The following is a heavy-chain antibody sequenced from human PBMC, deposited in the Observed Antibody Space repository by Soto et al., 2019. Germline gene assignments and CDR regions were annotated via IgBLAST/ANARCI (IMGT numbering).Heavy chain of an antibody. Sequence: NPSETLSLTCTVSGGSISSGGYYWSWIRQHPGKGLEWIGYIYYSGSTYYNPSLKSRVTISVDTSKNQFSLKLSSVTAADTAVYYCARGRAPWGMDVWGQGTTVTVSS. CDR1: GGSISSGGYY. J-gene: IGHJ6*02. V-gene: IGHV4-31*03. CDR3: ARGRAPWGMDV. CDR2: IYYSGST.